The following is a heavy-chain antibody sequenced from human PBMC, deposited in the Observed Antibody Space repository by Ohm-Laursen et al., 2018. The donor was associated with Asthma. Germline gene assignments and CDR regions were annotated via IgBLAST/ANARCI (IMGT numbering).Heavy chain of an antibody. V-gene: IGHV4-34*01. CDR2: INHSGRT. J-gene: IGHJ5*02. Sequence: SETLSLTCAVYGGSFSGYYWIWIRQPPGKGLVWIGEINHSGRTNYNPSLKSRVTISVDTTKNQFSLKLSSVTAADTAVYYCAREDSSGSHPSYWFDPWGQGTLVTVSS. D-gene: IGHD6-19*01. CDR1: GGSFSGYY. CDR3: AREDSSGSHPSYWFDP.